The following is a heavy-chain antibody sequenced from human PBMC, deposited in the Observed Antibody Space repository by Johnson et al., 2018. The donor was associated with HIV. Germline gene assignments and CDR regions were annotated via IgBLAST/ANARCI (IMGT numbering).Heavy chain of an antibody. CDR3: ARKQWRLEIASDAFDI. Sequence: VQLVESGGGLVQPGGSLRLSCAASGFTVSTNLMSWVRQPPGKGLEWVSRIYSDGTSTIYADFVKGRFTISRDNAKNTLYLQMNSLRDEDTAVYYCARKQWRLEIASDAFDIWGQGTMVTVSS. J-gene: IGHJ3*02. CDR1: GFTVSTNL. CDR2: IYSDGTST. V-gene: IGHV3-74*02. D-gene: IGHD6-19*01.